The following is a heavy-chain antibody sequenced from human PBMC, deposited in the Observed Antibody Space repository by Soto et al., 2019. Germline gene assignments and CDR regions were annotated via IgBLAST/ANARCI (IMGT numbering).Heavy chain of an antibody. Sequence: PGGSLRLSCAASGFTFSNAWMSWVRQAPGKGLEWVGRIKSKTDGGTTDYAAPVKGRFTISRDDSKNTLYLQMNSLKTEDTAVNYCITEPRSPHITGGQYFAYWGQGTLVTVSS. D-gene: IGHD1-20*01. CDR3: ITEPRSPHITGGQYFAY. V-gene: IGHV3-15*01. CDR1: GFTFSNAW. CDR2: IKSKTDGGTT. J-gene: IGHJ4*02.